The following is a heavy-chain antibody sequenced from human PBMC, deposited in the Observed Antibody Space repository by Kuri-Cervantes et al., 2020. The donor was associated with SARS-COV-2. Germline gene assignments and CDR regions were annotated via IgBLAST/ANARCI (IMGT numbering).Heavy chain of an antibody. CDR2: INAGNGNT. J-gene: IGHJ4*02. Sequence: ASVKVSCKASGYTFTSYAMHWVRQAPGQRLEWMGWINAGNGNTKYSQKFQGRVTITRDTSASTAYMELSSLRSEDTTVYYYARTYCSSTSCSPGDYWGQGTLVTVSS. V-gene: IGHV1-3*01. CDR3: ARTYCSSTSCSPGDY. CDR1: GYTFTSYA. D-gene: IGHD2-2*01.